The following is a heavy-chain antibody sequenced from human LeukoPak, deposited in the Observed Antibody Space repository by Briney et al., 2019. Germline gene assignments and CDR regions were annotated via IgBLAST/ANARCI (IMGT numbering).Heavy chain of an antibody. CDR3: ARGLRFYFDY. CDR1: GGSISSYY. CDR2: IYYSGST. Sequence: PSETLSLTCTVPGGSISSYYWSWIRQPPGKGLEWIGYIYYSGSTNYNPSLKSRVTISVDTSKNQFSLKLSSVTAADTAVYYCARGLRFYFDYWGQGTLVTVSS. V-gene: IGHV4-59*01. J-gene: IGHJ4*02. D-gene: IGHD3-16*01.